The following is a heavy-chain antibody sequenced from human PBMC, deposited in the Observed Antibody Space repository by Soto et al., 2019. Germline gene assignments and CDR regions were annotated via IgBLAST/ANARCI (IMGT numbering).Heavy chain of an antibody. D-gene: IGHD2-2*01. CDR1: GYTFTSYA. J-gene: IGHJ4*02. CDR3: ARDEQYRLLFGFDY. Sequence: ASVKVSCKASGYTFTSYAMHWVRQAPGQRLEWMGWINAGNGNTKYSQKFQGRVTITRDTSASTAYMELSSLKSEDTAVYYCARDEQYRLLFGFDYWGQGTLVTVSS. CDR2: INAGNGNT. V-gene: IGHV1-3*01.